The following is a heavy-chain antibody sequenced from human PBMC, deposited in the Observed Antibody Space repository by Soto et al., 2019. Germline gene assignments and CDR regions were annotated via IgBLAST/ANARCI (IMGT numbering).Heavy chain of an antibody. CDR1: GYRFYNYG. D-gene: IGHD6-19*01. Sequence: GASVEGSFKASGYRFYNYGVTWVRQAPGQRLEGMGWISAFNGNTHYAQNLQGRVTMTTDASTSTAYMELRSLRSDDTAVYYCARDRGVAPPVAGNTHYYYYMDVWGKGTTVTVSS. V-gene: IGHV1-18*01. J-gene: IGHJ6*03. CDR2: ISAFNGNT. CDR3: ARDRGVAPPVAGNTHYYYYMDV.